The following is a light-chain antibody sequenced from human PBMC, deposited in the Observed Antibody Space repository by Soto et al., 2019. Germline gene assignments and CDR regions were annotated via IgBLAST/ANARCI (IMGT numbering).Light chain of an antibody. V-gene: IGKV3-15*01. Sequence: ETVMTQSPATLSVSPGDGATLSCRASQSVRSNLAWYQQKPGQAPSLLIYGAFTRATGIPTRFSGTGSGTEFTLTISSLQSEDFALYYCQQYNDWPLTFGQGTKVDIK. CDR1: QSVRSN. J-gene: IGKJ1*01. CDR2: GAF. CDR3: QQYNDWPLT.